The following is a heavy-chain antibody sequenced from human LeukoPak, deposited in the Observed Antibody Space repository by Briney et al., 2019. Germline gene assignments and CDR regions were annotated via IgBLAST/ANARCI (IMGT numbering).Heavy chain of an antibody. J-gene: IGHJ4*02. CDR1: GYSISSGYY. CDR2: IYHSGNT. CDR3: ARLSLKVLEWSPTKGKETHYFDY. V-gene: IGHV4-38-2*02. Sequence: PSETLSLTCTVSGYSISSGYYWGWIRQPPGKGLEWIGEIYHSGNTNYNPSLKSRVTILEDKSKNQFSLKLSSVTAADTAVYYCARLSLKVLEWSPTKGKETHYFDYWGQGTLVTVSS. D-gene: IGHD3-3*01.